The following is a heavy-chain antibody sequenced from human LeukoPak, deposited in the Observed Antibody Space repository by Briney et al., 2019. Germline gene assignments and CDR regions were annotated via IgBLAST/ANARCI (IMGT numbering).Heavy chain of an antibody. CDR2: INHSGST. Sequence: SETLSLTCAVYGGSFSGYYWSWIRQPPGKGLEWIGEINHSGSTNYNPSLKSRVTISVDTSKNQFSLKLSSVTAADTAVYYCARGGLIYYFDYWGQGTLVTVSS. CDR1: GGSFSGYY. D-gene: IGHD2-15*01. CDR3: ARGGLIYYFDY. J-gene: IGHJ4*02. V-gene: IGHV4-34*01.